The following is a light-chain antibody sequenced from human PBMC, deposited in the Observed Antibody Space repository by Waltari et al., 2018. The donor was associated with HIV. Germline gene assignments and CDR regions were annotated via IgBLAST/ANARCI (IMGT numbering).Light chain of an antibody. CDR2: EVN. Sequence: QSALTQPPSASGSPGQSVTISCTGTSSDVGGYKFVSWYQQHPGKAPTLMIYEVNKRPSGVPDRFSGSKSGNTASLTVSGLQAEDEADYYCSSYAGSNNFKVFGGGTKLTVL. V-gene: IGLV2-8*01. CDR3: SSYAGSNNFKV. J-gene: IGLJ2*01. CDR1: SSDVGGYKF.